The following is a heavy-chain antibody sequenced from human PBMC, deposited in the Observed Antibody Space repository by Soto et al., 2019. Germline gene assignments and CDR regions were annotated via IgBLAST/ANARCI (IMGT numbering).Heavy chain of an antibody. Sequence: SETLSLTCAVYGGSFSGYYWSWIRQPPGKGLEWIGEINHSGSTNYNPSLKSRVTISVDTSKNQFSLKLSSVTAADTAVYYCARGNLEPLRGEFDYWGQGTLVTVSS. CDR1: GGSFSGYY. D-gene: IGHD1-1*01. V-gene: IGHV4-34*01. CDR2: INHSGST. J-gene: IGHJ4*02. CDR3: ARGNLEPLRGEFDY.